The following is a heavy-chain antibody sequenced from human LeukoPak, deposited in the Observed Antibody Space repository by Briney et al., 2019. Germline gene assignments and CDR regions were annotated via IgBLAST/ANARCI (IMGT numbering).Heavy chain of an antibody. CDR1: GFTFTNHW. CDR2: IRPDGRET. J-gene: IGHJ4*02. Sequence: GGSLRLSCAASGFTFTNHWMHWVRQAPGKGLVWVSRIRPDGRETNHADSVKGRFTISRDNAKNTLYLQMNSLGAEDTAVYYCGSDALLGSGSVDYWGQGVLVTVSS. V-gene: IGHV3-74*01. D-gene: IGHD3-10*01. CDR3: GSDALLGSGSVDY.